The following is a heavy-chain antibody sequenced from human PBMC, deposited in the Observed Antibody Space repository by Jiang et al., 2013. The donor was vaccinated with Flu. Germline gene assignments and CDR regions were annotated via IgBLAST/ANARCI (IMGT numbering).Heavy chain of an antibody. D-gene: IGHD2-15*01. CDR2: HPVSLVQ. Sequence: GQGLEWMGRDHPVSLVQQTTHXKFQGRVTITADKSTSTAYMELSSLRSEDTAVYYCARDNEDCSGGSCYTNWFDPWGQGTLVTVSS. CDR3: ARDNEDCSGGSCYTNWFDP. V-gene: IGHV1-69*06. J-gene: IGHJ5*02.